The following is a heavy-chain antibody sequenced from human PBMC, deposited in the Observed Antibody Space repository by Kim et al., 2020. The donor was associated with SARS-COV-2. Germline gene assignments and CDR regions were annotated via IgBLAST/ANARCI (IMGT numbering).Heavy chain of an antibody. V-gene: IGHV4-38-2*02. Sequence: SETLSLTCTVSGYSINNGFYWGWIRQPPGEGLEWIGSIYHSGNTYYNPSLKSRITISLDTSKNQFSLKLSSVTAADTAVYYCARVGSETYTPLIDFWGQGTLVTVSS. J-gene: IGHJ4*02. D-gene: IGHD2-15*01. CDR1: GYSINNGFY. CDR2: IYHSGNT. CDR3: ARVGSETYTPLIDF.